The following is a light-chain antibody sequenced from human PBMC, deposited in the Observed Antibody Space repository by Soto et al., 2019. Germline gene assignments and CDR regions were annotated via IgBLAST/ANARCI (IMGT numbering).Light chain of an antibody. CDR2: DAS. CDR1: QTINSW. V-gene: IGKV1-5*01. Sequence: DIQMTQSPSTLSASVGDRVTITCRASQTINSWLAWYQQKPGKAPKVLIFDASSLKTGVPSRFSGSGSGTEFTLTISSLQPDDCATYYCQQYSRLYTFGQGTKVDIK. J-gene: IGKJ2*01. CDR3: QQYSRLYT.